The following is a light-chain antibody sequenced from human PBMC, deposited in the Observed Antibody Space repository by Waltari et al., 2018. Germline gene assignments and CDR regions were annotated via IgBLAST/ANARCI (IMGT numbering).Light chain of an antibody. J-gene: IGKJ4*01. CDR2: GAS. Sequence: VLTQSPRTLSLSRRERATLSCRARQSVPHNYLDWSLHRPDQAPRLLTYGASKRATGTPDTISGSGSGTDFTLTISRLEPEDFAVYFCQQYGSFTFGGGTKVESK. CDR1: QSVPHNY. V-gene: IGKV3-20*01. CDR3: QQYGSFT.